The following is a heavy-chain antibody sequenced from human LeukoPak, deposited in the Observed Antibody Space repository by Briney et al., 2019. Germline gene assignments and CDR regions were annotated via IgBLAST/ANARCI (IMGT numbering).Heavy chain of an antibody. CDR3: AITGVRDFDS. V-gene: IGHV3-30*02. Sequence: GGSLRLSCAASEFTFSTYGLHWVRQAPGKGLEWVAFIGYDGSNKYYADSVKGRFTISRDNSKDTLFLQMNSLRADDTAIYYCAITGVRDFDSWGQGILVTVSS. CDR2: IGYDGSNK. CDR1: EFTFSTYG. J-gene: IGHJ4*02. D-gene: IGHD4-11*01.